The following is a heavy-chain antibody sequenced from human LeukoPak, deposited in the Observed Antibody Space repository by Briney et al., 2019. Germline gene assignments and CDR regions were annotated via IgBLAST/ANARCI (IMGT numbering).Heavy chain of an antibody. J-gene: IGHJ3*02. Sequence: SETLSLTCTVSGGSISSGGYYWSWIRQHPGKGLEWIGYIYYSGSTYYNPSLKSRVTISVDTSKNQFSLKLSSVTAADTAVYYCARGSTVTYHFDIWGQGTMVTVPS. CDR1: GGSISSGGYY. D-gene: IGHD4-17*01. V-gene: IGHV4-31*03. CDR2: IYYSGST. CDR3: ARGSTVTYHFDI.